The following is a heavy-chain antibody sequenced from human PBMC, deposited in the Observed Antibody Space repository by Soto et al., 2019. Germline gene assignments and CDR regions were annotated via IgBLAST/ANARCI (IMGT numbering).Heavy chain of an antibody. CDR3: ARIGAVGAPPVADF. J-gene: IGHJ4*02. Sequence: QVQLVQSGAEVKKPGSSVKVSCKASGGIFSSYAISWLRQAPGHGLEWMGAVIPILGQAYYAQNFQDRVTITADESTRSAYMDLLSLRSDDTAVYFCARIGAVGAPPVADFWGQGTLVTVSS. CDR1: GGIFSSYA. CDR2: VIPILGQA. D-gene: IGHD1-26*01. V-gene: IGHV1-69*01.